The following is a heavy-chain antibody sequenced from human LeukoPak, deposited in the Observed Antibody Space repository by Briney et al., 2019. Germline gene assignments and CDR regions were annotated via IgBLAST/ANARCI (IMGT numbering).Heavy chain of an antibody. J-gene: IGHJ4*02. V-gene: IGHV2-5*01. CDR3: VHEGYSGYV. D-gene: IGHD5-12*01. CDR2: ISWNDDK. Sequence: SGPTLVNPTHTLTLTCTFSGFSLTTGGLGVGWIRQPPGKALGWLALISWNDDKRYSPSLKRSVTITKDTSKNQVVLRMTNMDPVNTATYSSVHEGYSGYVWGQGTVVTVSS. CDR1: GFSLTTGGLG.